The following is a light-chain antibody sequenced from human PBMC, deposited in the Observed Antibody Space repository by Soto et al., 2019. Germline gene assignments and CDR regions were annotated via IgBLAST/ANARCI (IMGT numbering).Light chain of an antibody. CDR2: EVS. CDR1: SSDVDVYNY. CDR3: SSYTSTSTLV. V-gene: IGLV2-14*01. J-gene: IGLJ1*01. Sequence: QSALAQPASVSGSPGQSITISCTGTSSDVDVYNYVSWYQQHPGKAPKLIISEVSNRPSGVSDRFSGSKSGNTASLTISGLHNEDEADYYCSSYTSTSTLVFGTGTKVTVL.